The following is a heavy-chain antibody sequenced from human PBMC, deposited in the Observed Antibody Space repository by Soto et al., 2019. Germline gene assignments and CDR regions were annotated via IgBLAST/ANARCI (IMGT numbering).Heavy chain of an antibody. V-gene: IGHV1-18*04. Sequence: ASVKVSCKASGYTFTSYGISWLRQSPGQGLEWMGWISAYNGNTNYAQKLQGRVTMTTDTSTSTAYMELRSLRSDDTAVYYCARVNGYSSGWTPYYFDYWGQGTLVTVSS. CDR2: ISAYNGNT. J-gene: IGHJ4*02. CDR1: GYTFTSYG. D-gene: IGHD6-19*01. CDR3: ARVNGYSSGWTPYYFDY.